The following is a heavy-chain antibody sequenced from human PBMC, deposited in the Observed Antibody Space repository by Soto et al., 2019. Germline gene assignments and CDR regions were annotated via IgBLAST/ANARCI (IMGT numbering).Heavy chain of an antibody. Sequence: GASVKVSCKASGYTFTGYYMHWVRQAPGQGLEWMGWINPNSGGTNYAQKFQGWVTMTRDTSISTAYMELSRLRSDDTAVYYCARSGELERYGTSYYFDYWGQGTLVTVSS. CDR2: INPNSGGT. CDR3: ARSGELERYGTSYYFDY. J-gene: IGHJ4*02. V-gene: IGHV1-2*04. CDR1: GYTFTGYY. D-gene: IGHD1-1*01.